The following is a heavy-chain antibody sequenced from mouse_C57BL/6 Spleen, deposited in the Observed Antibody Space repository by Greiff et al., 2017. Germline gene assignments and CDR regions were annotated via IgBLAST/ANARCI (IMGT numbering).Heavy chain of an antibody. CDR1: GFTFSSYA. Sequence: EVKLVESGGGLVKPGGSLKLSCAASGFTFSSYAMSWVRQTPEKRLEWVATISDGGSYTYYPANVKGRFTISRDKAKNNLYLQMSHLKSEDTAMYYCARDRGDYWGQGTSVTVSS. CDR3: ARDRGDY. J-gene: IGHJ4*01. CDR2: ISDGGSYT. V-gene: IGHV5-4*01.